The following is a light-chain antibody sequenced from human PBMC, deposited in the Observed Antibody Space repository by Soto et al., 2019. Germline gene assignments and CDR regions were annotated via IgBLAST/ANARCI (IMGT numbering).Light chain of an antibody. CDR1: QTILNSAINKNH. CDR3: QQYYGIPLT. V-gene: IGKV4-1*01. CDR2: WAS. Sequence: DIVMTQSPDSLAVSLGERATINCKSSQTILNSAINKNHLAWYQQKPGQPPKLLIYWASTRESGVPDRFSGSGSGTDFSLTISNLQAEDVAVYYCQQYYGIPLTFGPGTNVDIK. J-gene: IGKJ3*01.